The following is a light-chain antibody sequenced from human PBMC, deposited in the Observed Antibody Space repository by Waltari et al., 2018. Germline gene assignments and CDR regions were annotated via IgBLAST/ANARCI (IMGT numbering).Light chain of an antibody. CDR3: SSYSNIKMDL. V-gene: IGLV2-14*01. Sequence: QSALTQPASVSGSPGQSITISCTGSNSDVGGYDHVSWYQQHPGKVPKLLIYEVSNRPSGVSNRFFCFKSGITASLTISGLQAEDEADYYCSSYSNIKMDLFGTGTKVSVL. J-gene: IGLJ1*01. CDR2: EVS. CDR1: NSDVGGYDH.